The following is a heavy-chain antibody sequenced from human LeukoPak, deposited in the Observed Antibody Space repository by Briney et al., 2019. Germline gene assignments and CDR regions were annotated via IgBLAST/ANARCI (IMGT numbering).Heavy chain of an antibody. Sequence: ASVKVSCKASGYTFIDSFMHWVRQAPGQGPEWMGWINPISGDTNYAQKLQGRLTLTRDTSISTAYMELTRLRFDDTAMYYCARDLAWGSGYDLDYWGLGTLVIVSS. J-gene: IGHJ4*01. CDR3: ARDLAWGSGYDLDY. V-gene: IGHV1-2*02. CDR1: GYTFIDSF. CDR2: INPISGDT. D-gene: IGHD5-12*01.